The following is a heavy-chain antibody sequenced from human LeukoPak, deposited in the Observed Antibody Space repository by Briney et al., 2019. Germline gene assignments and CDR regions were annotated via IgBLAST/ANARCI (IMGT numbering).Heavy chain of an antibody. CDR3: ARGMYYDFWSGYFNTAGYFDY. J-gene: IGHJ4*02. CDR1: GFTFSSYW. D-gene: IGHD3-3*01. V-gene: IGHV3-7*01. CDR2: IKQDGSEK. Sequence: GGSLRLSCAASGFTFSSYWMSWVRQAPGKGVEWVANIKQDGSEKYYVDSVKGRFTISRENAKNSVYVQMNSLRAEDTAVYYCARGMYYDFWSGYFNTAGYFDYWGQGTLVTVSS.